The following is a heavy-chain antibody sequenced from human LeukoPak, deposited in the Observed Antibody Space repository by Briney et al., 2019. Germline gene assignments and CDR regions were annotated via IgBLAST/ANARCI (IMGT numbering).Heavy chain of an antibody. CDR1: DGSFSGYY. J-gene: IGHJ4*02. V-gene: IGHV4-34*12. CDR2: IIDTGST. CDR3: ARVGYGDYPDY. Sequence: PSETLSLTCAVYDGSFSGYYWTRIRQPPGKGLEWIGEIIDTGSTKYNSSLKSRVTISVDTSKNQFSLKLSSVTAADTAVYYCARVGYGDYPDYWGQGTLVTVSS. D-gene: IGHD4-17*01.